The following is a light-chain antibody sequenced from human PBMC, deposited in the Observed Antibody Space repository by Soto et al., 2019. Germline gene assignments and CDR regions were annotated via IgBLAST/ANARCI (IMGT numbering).Light chain of an antibody. CDR2: DAS. J-gene: IGKJ4*02. Sequence: AIQLTQSPSSLSASVGDRVTITCRASQGISSALAWYQQKPGKAPKLLIYDASSLESGVPSRFSGSGSGTDFTLNISSLQPEDFATYYCQQFNSYPPLFGGGTKVEIK. V-gene: IGKV1-13*02. CDR3: QQFNSYPPL. CDR1: QGISSA.